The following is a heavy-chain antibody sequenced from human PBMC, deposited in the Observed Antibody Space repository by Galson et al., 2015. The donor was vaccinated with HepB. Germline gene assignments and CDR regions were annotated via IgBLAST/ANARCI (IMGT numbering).Heavy chain of an antibody. CDR2: IIPIFGIA. J-gene: IGHJ4*02. V-gene: IGHV1-69*13. D-gene: IGHD3-3*01. CDR1: GGTFSSYA. CDR3: ARDRSAVEYYFDY. Sequence: SVKVSCKASGGTFSSYAISWVRQAPGQGLEWMGGIIPIFGIANYAQKFQGRVTITADESTSTAYMELSSLRSEDTAVYYCARDRSAVEYYFDYWGQGTLVTVSS.